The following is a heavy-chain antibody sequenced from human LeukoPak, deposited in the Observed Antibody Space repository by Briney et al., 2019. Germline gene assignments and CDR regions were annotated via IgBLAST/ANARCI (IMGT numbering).Heavy chain of an antibody. D-gene: IGHD1-26*01. CDR1: GGSFSGYY. V-gene: IGHV4-34*01. CDR2: NNHSGST. J-gene: IGHJ1*01. CDR3: ARPRIVGAPGYFQH. Sequence: SETLSLTCAVYGGSFSGYYWSWIRQPPGKGLEWIGENNHSGSTNYNPSLKSRVTISVDTSKNQFSLKLSSVTAADTAVYYCARPRIVGAPGYFQHWGQGTLVTVSS.